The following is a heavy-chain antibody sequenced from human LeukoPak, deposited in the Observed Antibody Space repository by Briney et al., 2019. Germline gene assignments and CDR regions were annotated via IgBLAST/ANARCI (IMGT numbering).Heavy chain of an antibody. CDR2: INHSGST. CDR3: AMNLYHYDSSGYSRALGY. CDR1: GGSSSGYY. J-gene: IGHJ4*02. Sequence: SETLSLTCAVCGGSSSGYYWSWIRQPPGKGLEWIGEINHSGSTNYNPSLKSRVTISVDTSKNQFSLKLSSVTAADTAVYYCAMNLYHYDSSGYSRALGYWGQGTLVTVSS. D-gene: IGHD3-22*01. V-gene: IGHV4-34*01.